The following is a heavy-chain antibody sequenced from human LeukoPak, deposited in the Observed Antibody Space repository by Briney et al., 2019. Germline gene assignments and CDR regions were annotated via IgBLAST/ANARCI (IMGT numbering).Heavy chain of an antibody. D-gene: IGHD3-22*01. CDR2: MNPNSGNT. CDR1: GYTFTSYD. J-gene: IGHJ6*03. CDR3: ARGYKIVVVRFMNYYHYYMDV. Sequence: GASVKVSCKASGYTFTSYDINGVRQATGQGVEWMGWMNPNSGNTGYAQKFQGRVTMTRNTSISTAYMELSSLRSEDTAVYYCARGYKIVVVRFMNYYHYYMDVWGKGTTVTVSS. V-gene: IGHV1-8*01.